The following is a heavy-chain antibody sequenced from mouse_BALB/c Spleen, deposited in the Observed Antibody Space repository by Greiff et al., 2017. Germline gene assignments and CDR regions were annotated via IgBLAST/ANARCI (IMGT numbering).Heavy chain of an antibody. V-gene: IGHV5-9-3*01. CDR1: GFTFSSYA. J-gene: IGHJ3*01. Sequence: EVKLMESGGGLVQPGGSLKLSCAASGFTFSSYAMSWVRQTPEKRLEWVATISSGGSYTYYPDSVKGRFTISRDNAKNTLYLQMSSLRSEDTAMYYCARGDSWFAYWGQGTLVTVSA. CDR3: ARGDSWFAY. CDR2: ISSGGSYT.